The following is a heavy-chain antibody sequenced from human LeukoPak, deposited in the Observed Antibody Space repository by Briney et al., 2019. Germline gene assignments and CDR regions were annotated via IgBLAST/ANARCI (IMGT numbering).Heavy chain of an antibody. Sequence: ASVKVSCKASGYTFTSYGISGVRQAPGQGLEWMGWISAYNGNTNYAQKLQGRVTITTDTSTSTDYMDLRSMRSDDTAVYYCARGRTEDFDYWGPGTLVTVSS. J-gene: IGHJ4*02. CDR3: ARGRTEDFDY. V-gene: IGHV1-18*04. CDR2: ISAYNGNT. D-gene: IGHD2-15*01. CDR1: GYTFTSYG.